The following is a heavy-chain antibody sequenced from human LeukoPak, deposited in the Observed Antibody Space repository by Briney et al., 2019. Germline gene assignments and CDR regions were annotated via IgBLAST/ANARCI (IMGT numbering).Heavy chain of an antibody. Sequence: ASVKVSCKASGYTFTSYYMHWVRQAPGRGLEWMGIINPSGGSTSYAQKFQGRVTMTRDTSTSTVYMELSSLRSEDTAVYYCAREVFCDSSGCPFDYWGQGTLVTVSS. CDR2: INPSGGST. CDR3: AREVFCDSSGCPFDY. J-gene: IGHJ4*02. V-gene: IGHV1-46*01. D-gene: IGHD3-22*01. CDR1: GYTFTSYY.